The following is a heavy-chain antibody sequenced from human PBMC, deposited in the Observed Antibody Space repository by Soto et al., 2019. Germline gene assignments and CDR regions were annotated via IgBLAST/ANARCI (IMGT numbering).Heavy chain of an antibody. CDR2: MNPTRGNT. V-gene: IGHV1-8*01. CDR1: WNTITRTV. Sequence: GAAGKATSKAPWNTITRTVIQWGGQATGQGLEWLGWMNPTRGNTGYAQKFQGRVTMTRNTSISTAYMELSSLRSEDTAVYCCATRLGWELLGGMDVWGQGTTVTVSS. CDR3: ATRLGWELLGGMDV. D-gene: IGHD1-26*01. J-gene: IGHJ6*02.